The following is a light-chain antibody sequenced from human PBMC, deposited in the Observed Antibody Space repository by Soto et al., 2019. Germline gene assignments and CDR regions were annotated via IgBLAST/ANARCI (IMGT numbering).Light chain of an antibody. Sequence: EIVMTQSPATLCVSPGERVTLSCRASQSVNNNLAWYQQKPGQAPRLLIYGASTRAAGIPASFSGSGSGTEFTLTISSLQSEDFGVYYCQHYNRWPLTFGGGTKVDIK. CDR3: QHYNRWPLT. J-gene: IGKJ4*01. CDR1: QSVNNN. V-gene: IGKV3-15*01. CDR2: GAS.